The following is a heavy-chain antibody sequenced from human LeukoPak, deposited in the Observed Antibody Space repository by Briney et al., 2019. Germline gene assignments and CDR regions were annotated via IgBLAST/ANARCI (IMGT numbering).Heavy chain of an antibody. CDR1: GGSISSSSYY. CDR2: IYYSGST. D-gene: IGHD3-22*01. Sequence: SETLSLTCTVSGGSISSSSYYWGWIRQPPGKGLEWIGSIYYSGSTYYNPSLKSRVTISVDTSKNQFSLKLSSVTAADTAVYYCARWRNYYDSSGYRLFDSWGQETLVTVSS. CDR3: ARWRNYYDSSGYRLFDS. J-gene: IGHJ4*02. V-gene: IGHV4-39*07.